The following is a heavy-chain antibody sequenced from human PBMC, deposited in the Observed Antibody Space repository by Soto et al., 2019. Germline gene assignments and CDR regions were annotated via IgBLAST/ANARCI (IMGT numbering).Heavy chain of an antibody. D-gene: IGHD3-3*01. V-gene: IGHV4-59*01. CDR3: AREGYYDFWSGTYGKDV. J-gene: IGHJ6*02. CDR1: GGSISSYY. Sequence: SETLSLTCTVSGGSISSYYWSWIRQPPGKGLEWIGYIYYSGSTNYNPSLKSRVTISVDTSKNQFSLKLSSVTAADTAVYYCAREGYYDFWSGTYGKDVWGQGTTVTVSS. CDR2: IYYSGST.